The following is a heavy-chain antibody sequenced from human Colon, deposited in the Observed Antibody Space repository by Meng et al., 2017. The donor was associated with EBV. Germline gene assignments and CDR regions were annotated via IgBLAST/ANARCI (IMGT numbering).Heavy chain of an antibody. CDR1: GFTFSNYW. V-gene: IGHV3-74*01. Sequence: VQLVEAGCAAVQPGAALRLSCAASGFTFSNYWMHLVRRVPRKWLEWVSRTNEDWGITTYADSVKVRFTISRDNTKNTLYLQMNSLSAEDTAMYFCSRDLVGADDDWGQGTLVTVSS. CDR3: SRDLVGADDD. J-gene: IGHJ4*02. CDR2: TNEDWGIT.